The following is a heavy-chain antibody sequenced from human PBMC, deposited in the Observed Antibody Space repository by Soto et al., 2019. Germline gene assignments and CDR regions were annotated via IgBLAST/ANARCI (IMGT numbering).Heavy chain of an antibody. Sequence: QVHLQQWGAGLLKPSETLSLTCAVYGGSFIGYHWSWIRQHPGKGLEWIAEINHSGSTNYNVSLKSRVTISIDTSKNQFALKLSSVTAADTAVYYCAVGLQWHPLGMDVWGQGTTVTVSS. CDR1: GGSFIGYH. J-gene: IGHJ6*02. V-gene: IGHV4-34*01. CDR2: INHSGST. CDR3: AVGLQWHPLGMDV. D-gene: IGHD6-19*01.